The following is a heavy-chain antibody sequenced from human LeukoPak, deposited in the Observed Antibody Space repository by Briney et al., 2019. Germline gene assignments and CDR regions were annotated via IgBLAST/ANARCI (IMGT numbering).Heavy chain of an antibody. D-gene: IGHD3-22*01. CDR3: ARSYYDTSGSDAFDI. V-gene: IGHV4-34*01. J-gene: IGHJ3*02. CDR2: ISHSGST. Sequence: PSETLSLTCAVSGGSLRGNYWSWIRQPPGKGLEWIGEISHSGSTNYNPSLKSRVTISVDTSKNQFSLKLSSVTAADTAVYYCARSYYDTSGSDAFDIWGQGTMVTVSS. CDR1: GGSLRGNY.